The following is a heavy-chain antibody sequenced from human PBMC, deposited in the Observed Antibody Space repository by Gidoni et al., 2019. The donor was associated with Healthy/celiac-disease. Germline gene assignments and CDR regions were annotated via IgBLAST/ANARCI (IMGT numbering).Heavy chain of an antibody. Sequence: QVQLQESGPGLVKPSETLSLTCTVSGGSISSYYWSWIRQPPGKGLEWIGYIYYSGSTNYNPSLKSRVTISVDTSKNQFSLKLSSVTAADTAVYYCAGDLQRYYDSSGPLGFDPWGQGTLVTVSS. J-gene: IGHJ5*02. D-gene: IGHD3-22*01. CDR2: IYYSGST. CDR1: GGSISSYY. V-gene: IGHV4-59*01. CDR3: AGDLQRYYDSSGPLGFDP.